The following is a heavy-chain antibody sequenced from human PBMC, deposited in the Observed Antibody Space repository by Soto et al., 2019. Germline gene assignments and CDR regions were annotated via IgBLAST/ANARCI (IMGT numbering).Heavy chain of an antibody. D-gene: IGHD5-12*01. CDR3: ARLNTGYSGYVDY. CDR1: GGSISSYS. Sequence: SETLSLTCTVPGGSISSYSWSWIRQPPREGLEWIGCIYYSGSTNYNPSLKSRVTISVDTSKNQFPLKLSSVTAADTAVYYCARLNTGYSGYVDYWGQGNLVTVPS. V-gene: IGHV4-59*08. CDR2: IYYSGST. J-gene: IGHJ4*02.